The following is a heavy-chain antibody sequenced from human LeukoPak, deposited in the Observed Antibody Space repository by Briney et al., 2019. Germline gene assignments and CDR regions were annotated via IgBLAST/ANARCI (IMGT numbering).Heavy chain of an antibody. D-gene: IGHD4-17*01. CDR3: ARIHDYGDPGYFDL. CDR2: IYYSGST. J-gene: IGHJ2*01. V-gene: IGHV4-39*07. CDR1: GGSISSSSYY. Sequence: SETLSLTCTVSGGSISSSSYYWGWIRQPPGKGLEWIGSIYYSGSTYYNPSLKSRVTISVDTSKNQFSLKLSSVTAADTAVYYCARIHDYGDPGYFDLWGRGTLVTVSS.